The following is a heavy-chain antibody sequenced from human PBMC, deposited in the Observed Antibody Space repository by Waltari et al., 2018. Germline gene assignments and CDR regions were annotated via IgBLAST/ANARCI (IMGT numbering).Heavy chain of an antibody. CDR3: ARGELYYFDY. CDR2: ISYDGSNK. Sequence: QVQLVESGGGVVQPGRSLRLPCAASGFTFSSYAMHWVRQAPGKGLEWVAVISYDGSNKYYADSVKGRFTISRDNSKNTLYLQMNSLRAEDTAVYYCARGELYYFDYWGQGTLVTVSS. J-gene: IGHJ4*02. V-gene: IGHV3-30-3*01. CDR1: GFTFSSYA. D-gene: IGHD1-1*01.